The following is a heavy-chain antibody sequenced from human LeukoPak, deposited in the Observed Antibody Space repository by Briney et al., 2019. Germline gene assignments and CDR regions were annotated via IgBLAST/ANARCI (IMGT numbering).Heavy chain of an antibody. CDR1: GFTFSDYY. J-gene: IGHJ4*02. V-gene: IGHV3-11*01. CDR2: ISSSGSTI. CDR3: TKVRSGSSNWALRVFDY. Sequence: GGSLRLSCAASGFTFSDYYMSWIRQAPGKGLEWVSYISSSGSTIYYAESMKGRFTISRDNSKSTLYLEMNSLRVEDTAVYYCTKVRSGSSNWALRVFDYWGQGALVTVSS. D-gene: IGHD4-11*01.